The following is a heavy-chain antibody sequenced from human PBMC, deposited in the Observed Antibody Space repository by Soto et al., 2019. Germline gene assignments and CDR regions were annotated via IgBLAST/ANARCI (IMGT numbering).Heavy chain of an antibody. J-gene: IGHJ6*03. CDR1: GFTFSSYG. CDR2: IWYDGSNK. V-gene: IGHV3-33*01. Sequence: GGSLRLSCAASGFTFSSYGMHWVRQAPGKGLEWVAVIWYDGSNKYYADSVKGRFTISRDNSKNTLYLQMNSLRAEDTAVYYCARDGAGRSIAARKYYYYMDVWGKGTTVTVSS. CDR3: ARDGAGRSIAARKYYYYMDV. D-gene: IGHD6-6*01.